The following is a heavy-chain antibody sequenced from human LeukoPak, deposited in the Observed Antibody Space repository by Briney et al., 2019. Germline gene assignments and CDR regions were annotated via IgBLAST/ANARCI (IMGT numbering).Heavy chain of an antibody. J-gene: IGHJ4*02. CDR1: GYTFTKYA. D-gene: IGHD2-15*01. V-gene: IGHV7-4-1*02. CDR2: INTNTGDP. CDR3: GRGFCSGGSCYWNDY. Sequence: ASVKVSCKASGYTFTKYAMNWVRQAPGQGLEWMGWINTNTGDPTYAQTFTGRFVFSLDTSVSTAYLQISSLKAEDTAVYYCGRGFCSGGSCYWNDYWGQGTLVTVSS.